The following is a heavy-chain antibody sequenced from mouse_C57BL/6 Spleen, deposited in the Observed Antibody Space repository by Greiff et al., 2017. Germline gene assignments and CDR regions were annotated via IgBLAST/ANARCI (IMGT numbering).Heavy chain of an antibody. CDR1: GFTFSSYG. J-gene: IGHJ4*01. CDR3: ARETTTVNDYYAMDY. Sequence: EVQLVESGGDLVKPGGSLKLSCAASGFTFSSYGMPWVRQTPDKGLEWVATIRSGGSYTYYPDSVKGRFTISRDNAKNTLYLQMSSRKSEDTAMYYCARETTTVNDYYAMDYWGQGTSVTVSS. CDR2: IRSGGSYT. V-gene: IGHV5-6*01. D-gene: IGHD1-1*01.